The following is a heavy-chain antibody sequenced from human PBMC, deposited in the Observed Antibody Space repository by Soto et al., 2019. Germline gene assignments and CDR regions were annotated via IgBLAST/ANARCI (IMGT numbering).Heavy chain of an antibody. CDR2: ISYDGSNK. J-gene: IGHJ6*02. V-gene: IGHV3-30-3*01. Sequence: GGSLRLSCAASGFTFSSYAMHWVRQAPGKGLEWVAVISYDGSNKYYADSVKGRFTISRDNSKNTLYLQMNSLRAEDTAVYYCARGLKEAMVYYYYYGMDVWGQGTTVTVSS. CDR1: GFTFSSYA. CDR3: ARGLKEAMVYYYYYGMDV. D-gene: IGHD5-18*01.